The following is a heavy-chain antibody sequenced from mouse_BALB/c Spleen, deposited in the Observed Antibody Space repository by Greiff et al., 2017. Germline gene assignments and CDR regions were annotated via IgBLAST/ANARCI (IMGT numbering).Heavy chain of an antibody. CDR1: GYSITSGYY. J-gene: IGHJ4*01. CDR3: ARVEGLLYAMDY. Sequence: VQLKESGPGLVKPSQSLSFTCSVTGYSITSGYYWNWIRQFPGNKLEWMGYISYDGSNNYNPSLKNRISITRDTSKNQFFLKLNSVTTEDTATYYCARVEGLLYAMDYWGQGTSVTVSS. CDR2: ISYDGSN. V-gene: IGHV3-6*02. D-gene: IGHD2-3*01.